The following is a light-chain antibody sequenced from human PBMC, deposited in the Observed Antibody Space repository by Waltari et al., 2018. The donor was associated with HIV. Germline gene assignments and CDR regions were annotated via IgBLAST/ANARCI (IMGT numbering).Light chain of an antibody. V-gene: IGLV1-47*01. J-gene: IGLJ2*01. Sequence: QSVLTQPPSASGTPGQRVTISCSGSSSNIGSNCVYWNHHLPGTAPKLLVYRNNQRPSGVPDRLSGSKSGTSASLAISGLRSEDEADYYCATWNDSLVGGGTKLNVL. CDR2: RNN. CDR1: SSNIGSNC. CDR3: ATWNDSL.